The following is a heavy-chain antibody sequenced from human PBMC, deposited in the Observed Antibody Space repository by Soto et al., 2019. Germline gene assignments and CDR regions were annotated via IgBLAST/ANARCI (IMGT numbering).Heavy chain of an antibody. V-gene: IGHV1-18*01. CDR3: ARGGTMVRGHPPPYGMDV. CDR2: ISAYNGNT. J-gene: IGHJ6*02. D-gene: IGHD3-10*01. Sequence: QVQLVQSGAEVKKPGASVKVSCKASGYTFTSYGISWVRQAPGQGLEWMGWISAYNGNTNYAQKLXGRVTMTTDTSTXTAXXELRSLRSDDTAVYYCARGGTMVRGHPPPYGMDVWGQGTTVTVSS. CDR1: GYTFTSYG.